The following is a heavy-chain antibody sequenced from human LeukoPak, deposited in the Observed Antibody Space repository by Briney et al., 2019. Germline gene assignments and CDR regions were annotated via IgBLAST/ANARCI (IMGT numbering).Heavy chain of an antibody. CDR3: ARVYGYGMRWSDY. CDR1: GYTFTCYY. D-gene: IGHD5-12*01. CDR2: INPNSGGT. Sequence: ASVKVSCKASGYTFTCYYMHWVRQAPGQGLEWMGWINPNSGGTNYAQKFQGRVTMTRDTSISTAYMELSRLRSDDTAVYYCARVYGYGMRWSDYWGQGTPVTVSS. V-gene: IGHV1-2*02. J-gene: IGHJ4*02.